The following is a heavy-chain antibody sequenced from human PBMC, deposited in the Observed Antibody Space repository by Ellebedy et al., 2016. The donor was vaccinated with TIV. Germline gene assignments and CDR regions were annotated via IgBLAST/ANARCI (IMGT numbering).Heavy chain of an antibody. CDR3: ARDHKTTVTDDPAYYYYGMDV. V-gene: IGHV3-66*01. D-gene: IGHD4-17*01. CDR2: IYSGGST. Sequence: PGGSLRLSCAASGFTVSSNYMSWVRQAPGKGLEWVSVIYSGGSTYYADSVKGRFTISRDNSKNTLYLQMNSLRAEDTAVYYCARDHKTTVTDDPAYYYYGMDVWGQGTTVTVSS. J-gene: IGHJ6*02. CDR1: GFTVSSNY.